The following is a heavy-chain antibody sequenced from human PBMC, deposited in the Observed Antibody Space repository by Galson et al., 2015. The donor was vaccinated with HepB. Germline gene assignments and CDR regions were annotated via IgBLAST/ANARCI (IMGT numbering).Heavy chain of an antibody. CDR3: ARQGYSSSWNNFDY. V-gene: IGHV4-39*01. CDR1: DGSISRSNYY. D-gene: IGHD6-13*01. Sequence: ETLSLTCTVSDGSISRSNYYWGWIRQSPGKGLEWIRTIYYRGTTYYNASLKSRLTISVDTSKSQFSLKLNSVTAADTAVYYCARQGYSSSWNNFDYWGQGTLVTVSS. J-gene: IGHJ4*02. CDR2: IYYRGTT.